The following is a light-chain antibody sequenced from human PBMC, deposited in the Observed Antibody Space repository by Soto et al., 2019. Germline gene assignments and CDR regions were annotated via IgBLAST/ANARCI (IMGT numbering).Light chain of an antibody. CDR3: LQTYTTLTWT. J-gene: IGKJ1*01. V-gene: IGKV1-39*01. Sequence: DIKMTQSPSSQSASVGDRVTITCRASQSISNYLQWYQHKSGQAPRLLVYAASSLHSGVPSRFSGSGSGTDFTLTVSSLQPEDFATYYCLQTYTTLTWTFGQGTKVDIK. CDR1: QSISNY. CDR2: AAS.